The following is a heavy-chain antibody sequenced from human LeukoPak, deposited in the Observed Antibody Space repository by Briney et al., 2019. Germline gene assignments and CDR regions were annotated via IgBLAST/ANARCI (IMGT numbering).Heavy chain of an antibody. CDR2: ISSSGSTI. CDR3: ARDCGWLRKADY. J-gene: IGHJ4*02. D-gene: IGHD5-24*01. V-gene: IGHV3-48*03. CDR1: VFTFSSYE. Sequence: GGSLRLFCAASVFTFSSYEMNWVRQAPGKGLEGVSYISSSGSTIYYADSLKRRFPVSRDNAKNCLYLQMNPLRAEDTRVFHCARDCGWLRKADYWGQGTLVTVSS.